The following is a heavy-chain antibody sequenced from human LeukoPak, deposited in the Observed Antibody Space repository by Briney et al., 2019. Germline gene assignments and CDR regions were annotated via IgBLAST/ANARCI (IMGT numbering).Heavy chain of an antibody. J-gene: IGHJ4*02. D-gene: IGHD6-13*01. CDR1: GFTFSSYE. V-gene: IGHV3-48*03. CDR2: ISSNGSTI. Sequence: PGGSLRLSCAASGFTFSSYEMNWVRQAPGKGLEWVSYISSNGSTIYYADSVKGRFTISRDNSKNTLYLQMNSLRAEGTAVYYCAKSFGPVIAAAGTGADWGQGILVTVSS. CDR3: AKSFGPVIAAAGTGAD.